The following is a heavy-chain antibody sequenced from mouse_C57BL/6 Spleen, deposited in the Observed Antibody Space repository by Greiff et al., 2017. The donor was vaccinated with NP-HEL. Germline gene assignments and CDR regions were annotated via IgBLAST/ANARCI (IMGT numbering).Heavy chain of an antibody. Sequence: EVKLMESGAELVRPGASVKLSCTASGFNIKDDYMHWVKQRPEQGLEWIGWIDPENGDTEYASKFQGKATITADTSSNTAYLQLSSLTSEDTAVYYCTTDYGSSFYYFDYWGQGTTLTVSS. CDR1: GFNIKDDY. V-gene: IGHV14-4*01. J-gene: IGHJ2*01. CDR3: TTDYGSSFYYFDY. D-gene: IGHD1-1*01. CDR2: IDPENGDT.